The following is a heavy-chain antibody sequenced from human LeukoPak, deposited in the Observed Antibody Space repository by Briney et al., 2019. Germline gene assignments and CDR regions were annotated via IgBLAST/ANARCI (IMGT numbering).Heavy chain of an antibody. J-gene: IGHJ4*02. D-gene: IGHD3-22*01. CDR2: INPNSGDT. V-gene: IGHV1-2*02. CDR1: GYTFTGYY. CDR3: ARGTGRLLLPFGY. Sequence: ASVKVSCKASGYTFTGYYMYWVRQAPGQGLEWMGWINPNSGDTNYAQKFQGRVTMTRDTSISTAYMELSRLRSDDTAAYYCARGTGRLLLPFGYWGQGTLVTVSS.